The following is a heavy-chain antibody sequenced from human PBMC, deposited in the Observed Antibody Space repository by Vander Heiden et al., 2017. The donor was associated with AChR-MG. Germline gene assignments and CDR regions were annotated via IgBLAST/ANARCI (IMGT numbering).Heavy chain of an antibody. V-gene: IGHV2-5*02. Sequence: QITLKQSGPTLVNPTQTLPLTSPFPGFSLSTSGVGVRGSRQPRGKALEWLALIYWDDDKRYSPSLQSRLTITKDTSKNQVVLTRTNMDPVDTATYYCAHIPAREYSSAPEGEVYYMDVWGKGTTVTVSS. CDR1: GFSLSTSGVG. CDR3: AHIPAREYSSAPEGEVYYMDV. CDR2: IYWDDDK. D-gene: IGHD6-6*01. J-gene: IGHJ6*03.